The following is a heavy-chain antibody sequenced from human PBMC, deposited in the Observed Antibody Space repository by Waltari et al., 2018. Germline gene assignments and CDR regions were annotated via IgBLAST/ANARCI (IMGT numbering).Heavy chain of an antibody. CDR2: INTDGSIT. V-gene: IGHV3-74*01. D-gene: IGHD6-13*01. CDR3: VMYSSSFLGDC. J-gene: IGHJ4*02. Sequence: EVQLVESGGGLVQPGGSLRLSCAASGFIFNNYWMHWVRQAPGKGLVSVSNINTDGSITNYADSVKGRFTISRDNAKNTLFLQMNSLRAEDTAVYYCVMYSSSFLGDCWGQGTLVTVSS. CDR1: GFIFNNYW.